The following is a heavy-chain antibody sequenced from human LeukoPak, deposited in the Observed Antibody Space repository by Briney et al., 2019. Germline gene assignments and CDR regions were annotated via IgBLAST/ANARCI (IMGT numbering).Heavy chain of an antibody. CDR2: IYHSGST. Sequence: KPSETLSLTCTVSGYSISSGYYWGWIRQPPGKGLEWIGEIYHSGSTNYNPSLKSRVTISVDKSKNQFSLKLRSVTAADTAVYYCAREGIRAMVRGVIDYWGQGTLVTVSS. CDR3: AREGIRAMVRGVIDY. J-gene: IGHJ4*02. V-gene: IGHV4-38-2*02. CDR1: GYSISSGYY. D-gene: IGHD3-10*01.